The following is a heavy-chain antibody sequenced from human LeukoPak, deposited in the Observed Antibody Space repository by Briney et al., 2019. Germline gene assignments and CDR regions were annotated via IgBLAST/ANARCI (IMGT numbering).Heavy chain of an antibody. CDR1: GFTFSSYS. Sequence: GGSLRLSCAASGFTFSSYSMNWVRQAPGKGLEWVSSISSSSSYIYYADSVKGRFTISRDNAKNSLYLQMYSLRAEDTAVYYCAREHNWNDGPIDYWGQGTLVTVSS. CDR2: ISSSSSYI. V-gene: IGHV3-21*01. D-gene: IGHD1-1*01. CDR3: AREHNWNDGPIDY. J-gene: IGHJ4*02.